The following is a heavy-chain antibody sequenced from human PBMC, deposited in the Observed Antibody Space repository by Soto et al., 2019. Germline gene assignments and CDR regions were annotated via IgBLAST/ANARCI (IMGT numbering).Heavy chain of an antibody. Sequence: QVQLVQSGAEVKKPGASVKVSCKASGYTFTSYAMHWVRQAPGQRLEWMGWINAGNGNRKYSQKFQGRVTVTRGTSASTAYMELSSLRSEDTAVYYCARDIASFDYWGQGTLVTVSS. J-gene: IGHJ4*02. CDR2: INAGNGNR. CDR1: GYTFTSYA. D-gene: IGHD6-13*01. CDR3: ARDIASFDY. V-gene: IGHV1-3*01.